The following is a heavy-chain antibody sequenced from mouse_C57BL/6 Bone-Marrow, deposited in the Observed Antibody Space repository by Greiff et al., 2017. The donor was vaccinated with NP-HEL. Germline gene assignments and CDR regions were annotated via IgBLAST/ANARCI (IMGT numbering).Heavy chain of an antibody. CDR1: GYTFTSYW. Sequence: QVQLQQPGAELVRPGTSVKLSCKASGYTFTSYWMHWVKQRPGQGLEWIGVIDPSDSYTNYNQKFKGKATLTVDTSSSTAYMQLSSLTSEDSAVYYCARLEIPLLRYYFDYWGQGTTLTVSS. D-gene: IGHD1-1*01. J-gene: IGHJ2*01. CDR3: ARLEIPLLRYYFDY. CDR2: IDPSDSYT. V-gene: IGHV1-59*01.